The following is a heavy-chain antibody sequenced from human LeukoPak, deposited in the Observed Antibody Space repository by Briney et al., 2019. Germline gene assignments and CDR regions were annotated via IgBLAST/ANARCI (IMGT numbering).Heavy chain of an antibody. V-gene: IGHV4-34*01. J-gene: IGHJ4*02. CDR1: GGSLSGYY. D-gene: IGHD3-3*01. CDR2: INHSGST. Sequence: SETLSLTCAVYGGSLSGYYWSWIRQPRGKGLEWIGEINHSGSTNYNPSLKSRVTISVDTSKNQFSLKLSSVTAADTAVYYCARSWNYDFWSGYRSGYQNWGQGTLVTVSS. CDR3: ARSWNYDFWSGYRSGYQN.